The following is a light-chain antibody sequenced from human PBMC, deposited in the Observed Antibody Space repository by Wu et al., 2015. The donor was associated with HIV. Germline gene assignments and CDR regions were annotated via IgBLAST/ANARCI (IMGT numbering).Light chain of an antibody. CDR3: QQYNTYPLT. J-gene: IGKJ4*01. CDR2: KVS. Sequence: DVQLTQSPSTLSASVGDRVTISCRASQNINSWLAWYQRRSGEAPKLLIYKVSNLASGVPSRFTGSGSGTEFALTINSLRPDDFATYYCQQYNTYPLTFGGGTKVDIK. CDR1: QNINSW. V-gene: IGKV1-5*03.